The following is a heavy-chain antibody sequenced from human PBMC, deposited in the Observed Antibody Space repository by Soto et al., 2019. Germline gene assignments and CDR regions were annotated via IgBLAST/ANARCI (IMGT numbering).Heavy chain of an antibody. D-gene: IGHD1-26*01. CDR1: GFTFSNYA. V-gene: IGHV3-23*01. CDR2: ITGRGSST. J-gene: IGHJ4*02. Sequence: GGSLRLSCAASGFTFSNYAMSWVRQAPGKGLERVSAITGRGSSTYYADSVKGRFTISRDNSKNTLYLQMNSLRAEDAAVYYCAKDSSGSYASGTLDYWGQGTLVTVSS. CDR3: AKDSSGSYASGTLDY.